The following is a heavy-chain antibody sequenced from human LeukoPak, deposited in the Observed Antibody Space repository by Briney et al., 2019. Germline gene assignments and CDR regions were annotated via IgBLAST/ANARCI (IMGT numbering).Heavy chain of an antibody. V-gene: IGHV4-30-4*01. D-gene: IGHD3-3*01. CDR3: ARDSVTIFGVAKVFDY. J-gene: IGHJ4*02. Sequence: SETLSLTCTVSGGSISSGDCYWSWIRQPPGTGLEWIGYIYYSGSTYYNPSLKSRVTISVDTSKNQFSLKLSSVTAADTAVYYCARDSVTIFGVAKVFDYWGQGTLVTVSS. CDR2: IYYSGST. CDR1: GGSISSGDCY.